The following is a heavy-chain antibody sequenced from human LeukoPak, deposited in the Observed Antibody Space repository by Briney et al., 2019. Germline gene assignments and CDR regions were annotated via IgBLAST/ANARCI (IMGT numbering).Heavy chain of an antibody. CDR1: GASISDYC. CDR3: ARLIHDYGDYFDY. Sequence: PSETLSLTCTISGASISDYCWSWIRQSPGKGLEWIGYIYSSGSTNYNPSLNSRVTISIDTSKNQFSLKLTSVTAADTAVYYCARLIHDYGDYFDYWGQGTLVTVSS. D-gene: IGHD4-17*01. J-gene: IGHJ4*02. V-gene: IGHV4-59*01. CDR2: IYSSGST.